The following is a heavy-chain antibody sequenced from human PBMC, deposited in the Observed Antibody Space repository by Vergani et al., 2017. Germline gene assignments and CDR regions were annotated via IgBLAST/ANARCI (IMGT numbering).Heavy chain of an antibody. Sequence: QVQVVQSGAEVKKSGASVKVSCKTSGYTFSNYYMHWVRQAPGQGLEWMGIINPSGGHTNYAQKFQGIVTMTRDTSTITVYMELSSLRSEDTAIYYCARGDYGILTGYRYWGQGTLVTVSA. CDR2: INPSGGHT. CDR1: GYTFSNYY. V-gene: IGHV1-46*03. J-gene: IGHJ4*02. CDR3: ARGDYGILTGYRY. D-gene: IGHD3-9*01.